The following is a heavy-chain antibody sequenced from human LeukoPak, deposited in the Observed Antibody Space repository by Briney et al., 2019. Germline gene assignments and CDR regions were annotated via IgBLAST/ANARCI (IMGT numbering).Heavy chain of an antibody. CDR2: VYYSGST. Sequence: SETLSLTCTVSGDFITAYYWSWIRQPPGKGLEWIGCVYYSGSTEYNPSLRSRVTISLEMSKRQFSLNLTSVTAADTAVYYCASNTGTVFDYWGQGALVTVSS. CDR3: ASNTGTVFDY. CDR1: GDFITAYY. V-gene: IGHV4-59*01. J-gene: IGHJ4*02. D-gene: IGHD7-27*01.